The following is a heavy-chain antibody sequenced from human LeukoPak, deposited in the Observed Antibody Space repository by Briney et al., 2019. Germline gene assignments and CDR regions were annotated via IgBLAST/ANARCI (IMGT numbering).Heavy chain of an antibody. J-gene: IGHJ4*02. Sequence: ASVKVSCKASGYTLTNYGFIWVRQAPGQGLEWMGWISAYNGNTNYAQKLQGRVTMTTDTSTSTAYLELRSLRSDDTAVYYCARGSPPRRNYDSRGYYSYYFDYWGQGTLVTVSS. CDR3: ARGSPPRRNYDSRGYYSYYFDY. CDR1: GYTLTNYG. D-gene: IGHD3-22*01. CDR2: ISAYNGNT. V-gene: IGHV1-18*01.